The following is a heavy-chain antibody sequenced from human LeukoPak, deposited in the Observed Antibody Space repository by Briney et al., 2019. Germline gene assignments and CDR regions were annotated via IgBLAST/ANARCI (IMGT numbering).Heavy chain of an antibody. CDR2: ISNTGSTI. J-gene: IGHJ3*02. Sequence: GGSLRLSCAASGFTFSDYYMEWIRQAPGKGLEWVSYISNTGSTIYYADPVKGRFTISRDNAKKSLYLQMNSLRAEDTAVYYCARGVSPHYAPPYAFDIWGQGTMVTVSS. CDR3: ARGVSPHYAPPYAFDI. D-gene: IGHD2-2*01. V-gene: IGHV3-11*04. CDR1: GFTFSDYY.